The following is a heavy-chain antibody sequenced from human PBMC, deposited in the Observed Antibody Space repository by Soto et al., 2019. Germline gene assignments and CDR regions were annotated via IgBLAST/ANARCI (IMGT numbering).Heavy chain of an antibody. J-gene: IGHJ4*02. V-gene: IGHV3-48*03. CDR3: ARVLYATSSSFDY. CDR1: GFTFSSYE. Sequence: GGSLRLSCTASGFTFSSYEMTWVRQAPGKGLEWISYISSGGTTYYADSAKGRFTISRDNAKNSLYLHLNSLTADDTAIYYCARVLYATSSSFDYWGQGTMVTVAS. D-gene: IGHD2-8*01. CDR2: ISSGGTT.